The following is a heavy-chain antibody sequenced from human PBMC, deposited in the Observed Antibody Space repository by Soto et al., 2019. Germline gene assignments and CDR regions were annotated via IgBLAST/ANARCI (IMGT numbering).Heavy chain of an antibody. J-gene: IGHJ5*02. CDR2: ISAYNGNT. V-gene: IGHV1-18*01. Sequence: QVQLVQSGAEVKKPGASVKVSCKASGYTFTSYGISWVRQAPGQGLEWMGWISAYNGNTNYAQKLQGRVTMTTDTSTSTAYMELRSLRSDATAVYYCAREMYYDGSGTGGWFDPWGQGTLVTVSS. CDR3: AREMYYDGSGTGGWFDP. CDR1: GYTFTSYG. D-gene: IGHD3-10*01.